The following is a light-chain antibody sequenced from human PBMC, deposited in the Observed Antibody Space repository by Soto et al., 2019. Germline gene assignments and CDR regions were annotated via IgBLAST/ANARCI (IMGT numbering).Light chain of an antibody. CDR3: SSYTSSSTDVV. J-gene: IGLJ2*01. CDR1: SSDVGGYNY. Sequence: QSVLTQPASVSGSPGQSITISCTGTSSDVGGYNYVSWYQHHPGKAPQLMIFQVTNRPSGVSNRFSGGKSGNTASLTISGLQAEDEADYYCSSYTSSSTDVVFGGGTKLTVL. CDR2: QVT. V-gene: IGLV2-14*01.